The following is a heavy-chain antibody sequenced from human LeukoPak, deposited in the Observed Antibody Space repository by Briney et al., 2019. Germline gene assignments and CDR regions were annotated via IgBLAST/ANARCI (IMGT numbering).Heavy chain of an antibody. Sequence: GGSLRLSCAASGFTFRSYDMSWVRQAPGKGLERVSSISGSGISTYYADSVKGRFTISRDNSKNTLYLQMNSLRDEDTAVYYCAKDRGYSYGSYDYWGQGTLVTVSS. CDR1: GFTFRSYD. J-gene: IGHJ4*02. D-gene: IGHD5-18*01. V-gene: IGHV3-23*01. CDR2: ISGSGIST. CDR3: AKDRGYSYGSYDY.